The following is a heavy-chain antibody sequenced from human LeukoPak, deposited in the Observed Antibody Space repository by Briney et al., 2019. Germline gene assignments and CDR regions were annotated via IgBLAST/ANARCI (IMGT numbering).Heavy chain of an antibody. CDR2: ISYDGSNK. CDR1: GFTFSSYG. D-gene: IGHD5-12*01. CDR3: ARERGYDLDY. J-gene: IGHJ4*02. V-gene: IGHV3-30*03. Sequence: PGGSLRLSCAASGFTFSSYGMHWVRQAPGKGLEWVAVISYDGSNKYYADSVKGRFTISRDNSKNTLYLQMNSLRAEDTAVYYCARERGYDLDYWGQGTLVTVSS.